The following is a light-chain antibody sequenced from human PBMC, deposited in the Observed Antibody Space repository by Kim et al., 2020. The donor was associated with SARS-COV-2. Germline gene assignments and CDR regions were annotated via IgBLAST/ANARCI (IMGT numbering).Light chain of an antibody. CDR3: SSYAGTNNFYV. Sequence: QSGTISRTGTSSDVGSYNFVSRHQQHPGNAPKLIIYAVNKSPSGIPNRFSGSKSGNTASLTVSGLQAEYEADYYCSSYAGTNNFYVFGTGTKVTVL. J-gene: IGLJ1*01. CDR1: SSDVGSYNF. V-gene: IGLV2-8*01. CDR2: AVN.